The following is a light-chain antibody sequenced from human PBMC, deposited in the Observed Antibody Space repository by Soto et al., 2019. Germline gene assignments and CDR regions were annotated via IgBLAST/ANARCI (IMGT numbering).Light chain of an antibody. CDR1: QSISTY. Sequence: IVLTQSPATLSLSPGERATLSCRAGQSISTYLAWYQQKSGQAPRLLIYDASNRATGTPARFSGSGSGTDFTLTISSLEPEDFAVYYCQQRSNWPPWTFGQGTKVDIK. J-gene: IGKJ1*01. CDR2: DAS. V-gene: IGKV3-11*01. CDR3: QQRSNWPPWT.